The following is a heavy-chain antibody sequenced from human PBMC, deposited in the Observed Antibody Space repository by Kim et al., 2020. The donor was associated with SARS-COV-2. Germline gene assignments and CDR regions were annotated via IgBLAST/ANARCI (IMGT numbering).Heavy chain of an antibody. J-gene: IGHJ4*02. CDR1: GGSISSGGYY. D-gene: IGHD5-18*01. CDR2: IYYSGSS. V-gene: IGHV4-31*03. CDR3: ARARTAMVNFDY. Sequence: SETLSLTCTVSGGSISSGGYYWSWIRQHPGKGLEWIGYIYYSGSSYYNPSLKSRVTISVDTSKNQFSLKLSSVTAADTAVYYCARARTAMVNFDYWGQGTLVTVSP.